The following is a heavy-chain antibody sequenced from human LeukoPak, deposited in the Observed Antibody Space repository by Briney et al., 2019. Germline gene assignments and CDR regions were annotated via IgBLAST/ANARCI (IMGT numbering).Heavy chain of an antibody. J-gene: IGHJ4*02. Sequence: PGGSLRLSCAASGFICDDHGMSWVRQAPGKGLEWVSGINWNGGSTGYADSVKGRFTISRDNAKNSLYLQMDSLSAEDTAFYYCAKNLGSGWYFPFDYWGQGTPVTVSS. V-gene: IGHV3-20*04. D-gene: IGHD6-19*01. CDR2: INWNGGST. CDR3: AKNLGSGWYFPFDY. CDR1: GFICDDHG.